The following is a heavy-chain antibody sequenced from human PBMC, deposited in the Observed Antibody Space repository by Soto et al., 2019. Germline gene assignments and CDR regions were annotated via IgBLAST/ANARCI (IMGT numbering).Heavy chain of an antibody. CDR2: ISSSGSTI. CDR1: GSTFSSYE. V-gene: IGHV3-48*03. Sequence: GGSLRLSCAASGSTFSSYEMNWVRQAPGKGLEWVSYISSSGSTIYYADSVKGRFTISRDNAKNSLYLQMNSLRAEDTAVYYCARDRVDYYYYGMDVWGQGTTVTVSS. J-gene: IGHJ6*02. D-gene: IGHD2-2*01. CDR3: ARDRVDYYYYGMDV.